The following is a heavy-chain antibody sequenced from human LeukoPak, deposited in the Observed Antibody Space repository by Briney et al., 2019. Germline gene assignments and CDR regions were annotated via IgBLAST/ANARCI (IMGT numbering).Heavy chain of an antibody. CDR1: GGSISSYY. CDR3: ARTKYDFWSGYYYYGMDV. CDR2: IYYSGST. D-gene: IGHD3-3*01. J-gene: IGHJ6*02. Sequence: SETLSLTCTVSGGSISSYYWSWIRQPPGKGLEWIGYIYYSGSTNYNPSLKSRVTISVDTSKNQFSLKLSSVTAADTAVYYCARTKYDFWSGYYYYGMDVWGQGTTVTVSS. V-gene: IGHV4-59*01.